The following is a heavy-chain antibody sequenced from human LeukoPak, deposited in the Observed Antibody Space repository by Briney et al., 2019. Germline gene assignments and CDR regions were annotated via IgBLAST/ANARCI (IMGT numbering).Heavy chain of an antibody. D-gene: IGHD2-2*01. CDR1: GYSFTSYW. CDR3: ASAPIGYCSSTSCSNFDY. J-gene: IGHJ4*02. CDR2: IYPGDSDT. Sequence: GESLKISCKGSGYSFTSYWIGWVRQMPGKGLEWMGIIYPGDSDTRYSPSFQGQVTISADKSISTAYLQWSSLKASDTAMYYCASAPIGYCSSTSCSNFDYWGRGTLVTVSS. V-gene: IGHV5-51*01.